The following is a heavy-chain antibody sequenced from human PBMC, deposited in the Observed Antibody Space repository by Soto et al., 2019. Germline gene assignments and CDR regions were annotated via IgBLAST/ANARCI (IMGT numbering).Heavy chain of an antibody. CDR2: ISSSSSTI. CDR3: ATRQPPYYYDSSGLVHY. V-gene: IGHV3-48*01. CDR1: GFTFSSYS. J-gene: IGHJ4*02. Sequence: PGGSLRLSCAASGFTFSSYSMNWVRQAPGKGLEWVSYISSSSSTIYYADSVKGRFTISRDNAKNSLYLQMNSLRAEDTAVYYCATRQPPYYYDSSGLVHYWGQGTLVTVSS. D-gene: IGHD3-22*01.